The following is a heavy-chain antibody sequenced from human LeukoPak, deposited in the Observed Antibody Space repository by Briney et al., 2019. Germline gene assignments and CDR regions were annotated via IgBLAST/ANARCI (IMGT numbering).Heavy chain of an antibody. D-gene: IGHD3-22*01. CDR3: AKDLSSAITSALVLDV. Sequence: GGSLRLSCKVSGFTFDDYAMHWVRHTPGKGLEWVSGITWNRDNIGYGDSVKGRFTISRDNVKNLLYLQMNSLRPEDTALYYCAKDLSSAITSALVLDVWGQGTTVIVS. V-gene: IGHV3-9*01. J-gene: IGHJ6*02. CDR1: GFTFDDYA. CDR2: ITWNRDNI.